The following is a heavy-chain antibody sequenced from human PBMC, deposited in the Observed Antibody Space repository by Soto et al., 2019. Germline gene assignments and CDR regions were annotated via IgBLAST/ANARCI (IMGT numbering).Heavy chain of an antibody. V-gene: IGHV4-59*12. J-gene: IGHJ1*01. CDR1: GGSISSYY. CDR3: ARGGSGILYFQH. CDR2: IYHSGST. Sequence: SETLSLTCTVSGGSISSYYWSWIRQPPGKGLEWIGYIYHSGSTYYNPSLKSRVTISVDRSKNQFSLKLSSVTAADTAVYYCARGGSGILYFQHWGQGTLVTVSS. D-gene: IGHD3-10*01.